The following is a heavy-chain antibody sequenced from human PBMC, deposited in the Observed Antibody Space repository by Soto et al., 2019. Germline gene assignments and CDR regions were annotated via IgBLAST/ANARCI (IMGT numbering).Heavy chain of an antibody. CDR2: ISSSSSTI. J-gene: IGHJ6*02. CDR3: ARDQGHTDYYYYYGMDV. CDR1: GFTFSSYS. Sequence: GGSLRLSCAASGFTFSSYSMNWVRQAPGKGLEWVSYISSSSSTIYYADSVKGRFTISRDNAKNSLYLQMNSLRDEDTAVYYCARDQGHTDYYYYYGMDVWGQGTTVTVSS. V-gene: IGHV3-48*02.